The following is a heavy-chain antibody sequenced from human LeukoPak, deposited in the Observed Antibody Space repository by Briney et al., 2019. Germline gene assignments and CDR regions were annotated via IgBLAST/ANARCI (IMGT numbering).Heavy chain of an antibody. V-gene: IGHV1-69*06. J-gene: IGHJ4*02. CDR2: IIPIFGTA. CDR1: GGTFSSYA. Sequence: SVKVSCKASGGTFSSYAISWVRQAPGQGLEWMGGIIPIFGTANYAQKFQGRVTITADKSTSTANMELSSLRSEDTAVYYCARSKGGSWLSSSFDYWGQGTLVTVSS. CDR3: ARSKGGSWLSSSFDY. D-gene: IGHD3-22*01.